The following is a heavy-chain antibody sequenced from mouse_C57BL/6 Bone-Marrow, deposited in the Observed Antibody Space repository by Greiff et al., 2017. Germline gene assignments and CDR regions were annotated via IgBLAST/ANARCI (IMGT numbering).Heavy chain of an antibody. D-gene: IGHD1-1*01. CDR2: ISDGGSYT. CDR3: ARGSGRGYFDV. J-gene: IGHJ1*03. Sequence: EVMLVESGGGLVKPGGSLKISCAASGFTFSSYAMSWVRQTPEKRLEWVATISDGGSYTYYPDNVKGRFTISRDNAKNNLYLQMSHLKSEDTAMYYCARGSGRGYFDVWGTGTTVTVSS. CDR1: GFTFSSYA. V-gene: IGHV5-4*03.